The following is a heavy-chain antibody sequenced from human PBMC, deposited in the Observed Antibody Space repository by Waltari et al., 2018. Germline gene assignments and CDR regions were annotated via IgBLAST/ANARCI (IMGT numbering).Heavy chain of an antibody. J-gene: IGHJ4*02. Sequence: EVQLVESGGGLVQTGGSQRLSCAASGFTFSSYEMNWVRQAPGKGLEWVSYISRGGSNRVYAESVKGRFTISRDNAKNSRYLQMNSLRVEDTAVYYCTRERSVTGKGNLDYWGQGTLVTVSA. CDR2: ISRGGSNR. V-gene: IGHV3-48*03. CDR1: GFTFSSYE. D-gene: IGHD3-10*01. CDR3: TRERSVTGKGNLDY.